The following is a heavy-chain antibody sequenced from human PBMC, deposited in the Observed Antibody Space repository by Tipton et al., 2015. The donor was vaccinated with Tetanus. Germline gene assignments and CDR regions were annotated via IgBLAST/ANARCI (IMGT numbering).Heavy chain of an antibody. J-gene: IGHJ4*02. V-gene: IGHV3-30*03. CDR1: GFIFSTYG. D-gene: IGHD5-24*01. Sequence: SLRLSCAASGFIFSTYGMHWVRQAPGKGLEWVAVISYDGTSKYHTDSVKGRFTISRDNSKNTLYLQMNSLRPEDTAVYYCARDRGMATILGSEFDYWGQGTLVTVSS. CDR3: ARDRGMATILGSEFDY. CDR2: ISYDGTSK.